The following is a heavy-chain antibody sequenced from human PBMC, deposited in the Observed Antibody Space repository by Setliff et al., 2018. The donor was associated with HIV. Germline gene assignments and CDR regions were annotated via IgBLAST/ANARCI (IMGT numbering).Heavy chain of an antibody. CDR3: ARGGPVNY. J-gene: IGHJ4*02. V-gene: IGHV3-7*03. Sequence: PSETLSLTCAVSGGYISNSNWWSWVRQAPGKGLEWVANIKQDGSEKYYVDSVKGRFTISRDNGKNSLYLQMNSLRAEDTAVYYCARGGPVNYWGQGTLVTVSS. CDR2: IKQDGSEK. CDR1: GGYISNSNW.